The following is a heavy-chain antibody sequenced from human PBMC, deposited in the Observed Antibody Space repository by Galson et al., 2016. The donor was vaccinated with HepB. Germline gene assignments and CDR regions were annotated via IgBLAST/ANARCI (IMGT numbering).Heavy chain of an antibody. Sequence: QSGAEVKKPGESLKISCKGFGYTLTSYWIAWVRQLPGKGLEWMGIIYAGDSDTKYGPSFQGQVTISVDKSISTAYLQWNSLKASDSAMYYCAIMGSRGWYQYYYGMDTWGQGTTVTVSS. D-gene: IGHD6-19*01. CDR1: GYTLTSYW. CDR2: IYAGDSDT. CDR3: AIMGSRGWYQYYYGMDT. V-gene: IGHV5-51*01. J-gene: IGHJ6*02.